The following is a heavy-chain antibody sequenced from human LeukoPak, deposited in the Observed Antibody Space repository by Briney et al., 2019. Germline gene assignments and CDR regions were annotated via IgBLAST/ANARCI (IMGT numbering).Heavy chain of an antibody. CDR3: AHGTVYQLDY. CDR1: GFTLRSYG. V-gene: IGHV3-30*03. D-gene: IGHD2-2*01. Sequence: GGSLRLSCVASGFTLRSYGMHWVRQAPGKGLEWVAVISYDGSNKYYVDSVKGRFTISRDNSKNTLYLQMNSLRAEDTAVYYCAHGTVYQLDYWGQGTLVTVSS. CDR2: ISYDGSNK. J-gene: IGHJ4*02.